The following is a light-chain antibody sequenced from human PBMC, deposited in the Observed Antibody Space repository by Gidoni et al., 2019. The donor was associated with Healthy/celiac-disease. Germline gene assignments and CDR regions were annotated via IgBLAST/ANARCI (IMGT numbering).Light chain of an antibody. J-gene: IGKJ2*04. CDR1: QSITSY. CDR2: AAS. CDR3: KQSYSTPRS. V-gene: IGKV1-39*01. Sequence: IQITQSPSSLSASVGDRVTITCRASQSITSYLNWYQQKPGKATKLLIYAASSLQSGGPSRFSGSGSGTDFTLTISSLQPEDFATYYCKQSYSTPRSFGQGTKLEIK.